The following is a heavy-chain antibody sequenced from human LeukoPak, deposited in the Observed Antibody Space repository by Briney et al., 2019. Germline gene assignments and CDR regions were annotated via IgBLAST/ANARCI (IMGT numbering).Heavy chain of an antibody. D-gene: IGHD3-3*01. CDR3: ARGPATIFGVGPYDAFDI. V-gene: IGHV1-8*03. J-gene: IGHJ3*02. Sequence: ASVKVSCKASGYTFTSYDINWVRQATGQGLEWMGWMNPNSGNTGYAQKFQGRVTITRNTSISTAYMELSSLRSEDTAVYYCARGPATIFGVGPYDAFDIWGQGTMVTVSS. CDR1: GYTFTSYD. CDR2: MNPNSGNT.